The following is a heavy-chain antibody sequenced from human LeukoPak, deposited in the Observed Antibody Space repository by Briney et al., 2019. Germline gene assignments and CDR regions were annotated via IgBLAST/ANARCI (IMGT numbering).Heavy chain of an antibody. D-gene: IGHD3-3*01. Sequence: SETLSLTCTVSGGSISRNSYYWSWIRQPAGKGLEWIGHIYSSGSTNYNPSLRSRITISVDTSKNQFSLMLSSVTAADTAVYYCVRAGYHDFWSGFHHFYYYYMDVWGKGTTVTVSS. CDR2: IYSSGST. J-gene: IGHJ6*03. CDR1: GGSISRNSYY. V-gene: IGHV4-61*09. CDR3: VRAGYHDFWSGFHHFYYYYMDV.